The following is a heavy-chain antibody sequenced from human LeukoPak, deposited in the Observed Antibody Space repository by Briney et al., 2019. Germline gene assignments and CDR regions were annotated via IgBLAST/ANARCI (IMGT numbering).Heavy chain of an antibody. D-gene: IGHD3-10*01. CDR1: GYTFTGYY. Sequence: GASVKVSCKASGYTFTGYYMHWVRQAPGQGLEWMGWVNPNSGGTNYAQKFQGRVTMTRDTSISTAYMELSRLRSDDTAVYYCARQSGSGGYSPGLHYYYYYGMDVWGQGTTVTVSS. CDR2: VNPNSGGT. CDR3: ARQSGSGGYSPGLHYYYYYGMDV. J-gene: IGHJ6*02. V-gene: IGHV1-2*02.